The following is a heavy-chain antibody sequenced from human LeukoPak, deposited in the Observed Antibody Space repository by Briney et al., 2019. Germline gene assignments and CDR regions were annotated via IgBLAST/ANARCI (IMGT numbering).Heavy chain of an antibody. V-gene: IGHV3-23*01. J-gene: IGHJ3*02. CDR1: GFTVSSNY. Sequence: GGSLRLSCAASGFTVSSNYMSWVRQAPGKGLEWVSAISGSGGGTYNADSVKGHFTISRDNSRNTLYLQMNSLRAEDTAVYYCAKLVGAFDAVDIWGQGTMVTVSS. CDR3: AKLVGAFDAVDI. D-gene: IGHD1-26*01. CDR2: ISGSGGGT.